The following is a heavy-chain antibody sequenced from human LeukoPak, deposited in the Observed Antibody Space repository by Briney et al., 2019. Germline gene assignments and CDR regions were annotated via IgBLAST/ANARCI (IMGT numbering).Heavy chain of an antibody. V-gene: IGHV4-4*07. CDR2: IYTSGST. CDR3: ARVGTYSYGYDADY. CDR1: GGSISSYY. D-gene: IGHD5-18*01. J-gene: IGHJ4*02. Sequence: PSETLSLTCTVSGGSISSYYWSWIRQPAGKGLEWIGRIYTSGSTNYNPSLKSRVTISVDTSKNQFSLKLSSVTAADTAVYYCARVGTYSYGYDADYWGQGTLVTVSS.